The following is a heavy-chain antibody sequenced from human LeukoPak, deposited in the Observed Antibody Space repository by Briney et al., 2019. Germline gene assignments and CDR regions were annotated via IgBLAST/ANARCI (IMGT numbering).Heavy chain of an antibody. CDR2: IKQDGSQK. Sequence: GGSLRLSCVVSGFTYSRYWMTWFRQAPGKGLEWVANIKQDGSQKNYVDSVKGRFTISRDNAKNSLYLQMNSLRAEDTAVYYCASLDYGDFDYWGQGTLVTVSS. D-gene: IGHD4-17*01. CDR1: GFTYSRYW. J-gene: IGHJ4*02. CDR3: ASLDYGDFDY. V-gene: IGHV3-7*01.